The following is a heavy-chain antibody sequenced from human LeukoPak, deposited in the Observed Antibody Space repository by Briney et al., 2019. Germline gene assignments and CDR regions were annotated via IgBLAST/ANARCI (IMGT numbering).Heavy chain of an antibody. CDR2: LSRSSDTI. V-gene: IGHV3-48*02. J-gene: IGHJ4*02. D-gene: IGHD2-15*01. Sequence: RPGGSLRLSCAASGFIFSKYSMHWVRQAPGKGLEWVSYLSRSSDTIYYADSVKGRFTISRDNAKNSLYLQMNSLRDEDTAVYYCARDGYCSSGSCYGSYDYWGQGTLVTVSS. CDR3: ARDGYCSSGSCYGSYDY. CDR1: GFIFSKYS.